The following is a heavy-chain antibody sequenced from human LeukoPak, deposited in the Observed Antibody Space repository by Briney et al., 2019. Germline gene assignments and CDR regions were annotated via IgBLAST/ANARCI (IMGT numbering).Heavy chain of an antibody. Sequence: PSETLSPTCTVSGGSISSSSYYWGWIRQPPGKGLEWIGSIYYSGSTYYSPSLKSRVTISVDTSKNQFSLKLSSVTAADTAVYYCARTEMGDIVVVPAYRNAFDIWGQGTMVTVSS. CDR3: ARTEMGDIVVVPAYRNAFDI. V-gene: IGHV4-39*01. D-gene: IGHD2-2*01. J-gene: IGHJ3*02. CDR2: IYYSGST. CDR1: GGSISSSSYY.